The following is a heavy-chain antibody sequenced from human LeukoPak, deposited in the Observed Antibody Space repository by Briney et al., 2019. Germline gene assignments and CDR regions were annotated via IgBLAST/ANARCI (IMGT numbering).Heavy chain of an antibody. D-gene: IGHD6-13*01. CDR2: IIPIFGTA. CDR1: GGTFSSYA. CDR3: ARDLRGSSSRGFGLSVIIGD. J-gene: IGHJ4*02. Sequence: ASVKVSCKASGGTFSSYAISWVRQAPGQGLEWMGGIIPIFGTANYAQKFQGRVTITADESTSTAYMELSSLRSEDTAVYYCARDLRGSSSRGFGLSVIIGDWGQGTLVSVSS. V-gene: IGHV1-69*13.